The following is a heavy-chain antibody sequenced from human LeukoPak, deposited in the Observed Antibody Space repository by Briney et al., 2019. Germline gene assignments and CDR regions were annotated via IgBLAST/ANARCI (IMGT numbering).Heavy chain of an antibody. CDR3: ARLGYSSSWYI. CDR2: INHSGST. J-gene: IGHJ4*02. V-gene: IGHV4-34*01. CDR1: GGSFSGYY. D-gene: IGHD6-13*01. Sequence: SETLSLTCAVYGGSFSGYYRSWIRQPPGKGLEWIGEINHSGSTNYNPSLKSRVTISVDTSKNQFSLKLSSVTAADTAVYYCARLGYSSSWYIWGQGTLVTVSS.